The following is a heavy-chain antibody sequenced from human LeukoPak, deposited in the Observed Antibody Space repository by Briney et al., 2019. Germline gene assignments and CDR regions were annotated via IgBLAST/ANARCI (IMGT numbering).Heavy chain of an antibody. J-gene: IGHJ6*02. CDR3: AREDPRTKVPEGMDV. V-gene: IGHV4-59*01. CDR2: IYYSGTT. D-gene: IGHD4/OR15-4a*01. CDR1: GGSISHYY. Sequence: SETLSLTCTVSGGSISHYYWSWIRQPPGKGLEWIGYIYYSGTTNYNPSLKSRVTISVDTSKNQFSLKLNSVTVADTAVYYCAREDPRTKVPEGMDVWGQGTTVTVSS.